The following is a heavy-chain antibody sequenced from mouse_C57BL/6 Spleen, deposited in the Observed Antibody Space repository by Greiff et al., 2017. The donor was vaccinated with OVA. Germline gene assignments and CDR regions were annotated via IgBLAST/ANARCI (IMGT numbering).Heavy chain of an antibody. CDR3: ARGGGSSSFFDY. J-gene: IGHJ2*01. CDR2: IYPRSGNT. D-gene: IGHD1-1*01. CDR1: GYTFTSYG. Sequence: QVQLKQSGAELARPGASVKLSCKASGYTFTSYGISWVKQRTGQGLEWIGEIYPRSGNTYYNEKFKGKATLTADKSSSTAYMELRSLTSEDSAVYFCARGGGSSSFFDYWGQGTTLTVSS. V-gene: IGHV1-81*01.